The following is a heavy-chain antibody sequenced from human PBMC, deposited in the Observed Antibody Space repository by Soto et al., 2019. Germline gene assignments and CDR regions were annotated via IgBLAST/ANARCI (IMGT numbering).Heavy chain of an antibody. CDR2: INAGNGNT. CDR3: ARDGLGYSSSRGWFDP. V-gene: IGHV1-3*01. J-gene: IGHJ5*02. CDR1: GYTFTSYA. D-gene: IGHD6-6*01. Sequence: QVQLVQSGAEVKKPGASVKVSCKASGYTFTSYAMHWVRQAPGQRLEWMGWINAGNGNTKYSQKFQGRVTITRDTSVSTAYMELSSLRSEDTAVYYCARDGLGYSSSRGWFDPWGQGTLVTVSS.